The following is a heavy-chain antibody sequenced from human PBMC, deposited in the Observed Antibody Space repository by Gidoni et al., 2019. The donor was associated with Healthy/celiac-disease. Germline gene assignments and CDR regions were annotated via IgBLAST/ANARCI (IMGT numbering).Heavy chain of an antibody. CDR1: GYTFTSYG. CDR3: ARDFPMGDAEGYYYYYGMDV. V-gene: IGHV1-18*01. Sequence: QVQLVQSGAEVKKPGASVKVSCKASGYTFTSYGISGVRQAPGQGLEWMGWISAYNGNTNYAQKLQGRVTMTTDTSTSTAYMELRSLRSDDTAVYYCARDFPMGDAEGYYYYYGMDVWGQGTTVTVSS. CDR2: ISAYNGNT. J-gene: IGHJ6*02. D-gene: IGHD3-16*01.